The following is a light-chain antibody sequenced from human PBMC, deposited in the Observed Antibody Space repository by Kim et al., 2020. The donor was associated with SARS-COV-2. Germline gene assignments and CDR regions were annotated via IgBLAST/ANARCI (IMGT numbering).Light chain of an antibody. CDR2: DIN. V-gene: IGLV7-46*01. CDR3: LLTYSGIRL. J-gene: IGLJ2*01. CDR1: AGPVTSGHY. Sequence: ELTQEPSLSVSPGGTVTLTCGSSAGPVTSGHYPYWFQQKPGQAPRTLIYDINNRNAWTPARFSGSLTGGKAALTLSGAQSEDEADYFCLLTYSGIRLFGGGTQLTVL.